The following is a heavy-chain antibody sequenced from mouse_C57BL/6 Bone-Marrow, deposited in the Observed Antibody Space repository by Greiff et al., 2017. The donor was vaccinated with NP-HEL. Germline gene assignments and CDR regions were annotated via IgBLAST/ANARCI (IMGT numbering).Heavy chain of an antibody. CDR3: VITTVVKEDY. CDR1: GFTFTDYY. V-gene: IGHV1-36*01. D-gene: IGHD1-1*01. J-gene: IGHJ2*01. CDR2: VYPYNGGT. Sequence: EVQLQQSGPVLVKPGPSVKISCKASGFTFTDYYMHWVKQSHGKSLEWIGLVYPYNGGTSYNQKFKGKATLTVDTSSRTAYMELNSLTSDDSAVYYCVITTVVKEDYWGQGTTLTVSS.